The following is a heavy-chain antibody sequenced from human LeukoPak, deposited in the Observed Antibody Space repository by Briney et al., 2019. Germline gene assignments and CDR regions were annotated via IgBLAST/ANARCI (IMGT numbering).Heavy chain of an antibody. Sequence: SETLSLTCTVSGGSISSSSYYWGWIRQPPGKGLEWIGSIYYSGSTYYNPSLKSRVTISVDTSKNQFSLKLSSVTAADTAVYYCARVRYYYDSSGYYYGRAYYYYYYMDVWGKGTTVTVSS. V-gene: IGHV4-39*07. CDR3: ARVRYYYDSSGYYYGRAYYYYYYMDV. CDR2: IYYSGST. J-gene: IGHJ6*03. CDR1: GGSISSSSYY. D-gene: IGHD3-22*01.